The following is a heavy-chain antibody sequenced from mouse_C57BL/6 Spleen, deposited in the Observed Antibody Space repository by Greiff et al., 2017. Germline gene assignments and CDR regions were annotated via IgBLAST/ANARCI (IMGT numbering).Heavy chain of an antibody. Sequence: VQLQQSGPELVKPGASVKISCKASGYAFSSSWMNWVKQRPGKGLEWIGRIYPGDGDTNYNGKFKGKATLTADKSSSTAYMQLSSLTSEDSAVYFCASKRGMTTVGAPFYFDDWGKGT. CDR2: IYPGDGDT. V-gene: IGHV1-82*01. CDR3: ASKRGMTTVGAPFYFDD. CDR1: GYAFSSSW. D-gene: IGHD1-1*01. J-gene: IGHJ2*01.